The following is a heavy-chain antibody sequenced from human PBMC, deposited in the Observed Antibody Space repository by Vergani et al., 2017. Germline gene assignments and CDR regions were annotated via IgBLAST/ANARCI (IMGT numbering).Heavy chain of an antibody. CDR2: IWYDGSNK. V-gene: IGHV3-33*01. J-gene: IGHJ6*03. CDR3: ARAAGYCSSTSCPPTLRYYYYYMDV. CDR1: GFTFSTYG. Sequence: QVQLVESGGGVVQPGRSLRLSCAASGFTFSTYGLHWVRQAPGKGLECVAVIWYDGSNKYYADSVKGRFTISRDSSRNTLYLQMNGLRAEDTAVYYCARAAGYCSSTSCPPTLRYYYYYMDVWGKGTTVTVSS. D-gene: IGHD2-2*01.